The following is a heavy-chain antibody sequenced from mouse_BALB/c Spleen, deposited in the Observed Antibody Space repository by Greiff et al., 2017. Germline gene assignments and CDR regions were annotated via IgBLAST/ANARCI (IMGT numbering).Heavy chain of an antibody. V-gene: IGHV2-9*02. D-gene: IGHD1-1*01. Sequence: VKVVESGPGLVAPSQSLSITCTVSGFSLTSYGVHWVRQPPGKGLEWLGVIWAGGSTNYNSALMSRLSISKDNSKSQVFLKMNSLQTDDTAMYYCARGYYYGTPYAMDYWGQGTSVTVSS. CDR3: ARGYYYGTPYAMDY. CDR1: GFSLTSYG. J-gene: IGHJ4*01. CDR2: IWAGGST.